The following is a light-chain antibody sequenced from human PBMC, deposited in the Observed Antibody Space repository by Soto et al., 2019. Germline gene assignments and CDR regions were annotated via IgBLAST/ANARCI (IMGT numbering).Light chain of an antibody. J-gene: IGLJ1*01. CDR2: QVS. Sequence: QSALTQPASVSGSPGQSIAISCTGTTSDVGAYNYVSWYQQHPGKAPKLMIYQVSNRPSGVSNRFSGSKSGNTASLTISGLQAEDEADYYCSSYTSSTTDVFGPGTKLTVL. V-gene: IGLV2-14*01. CDR3: SSYTSSTTDV. CDR1: TSDVGAYNY.